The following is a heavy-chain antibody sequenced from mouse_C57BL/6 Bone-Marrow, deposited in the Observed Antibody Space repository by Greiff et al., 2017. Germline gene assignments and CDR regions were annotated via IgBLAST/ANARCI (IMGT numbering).Heavy chain of an antibody. D-gene: IGHD2-2*01. CDR2: ISGGGGNT. V-gene: IGHV5-9*01. Sequence: EVKLMESGGGLVKPGGSLKLSCAASGFTFSSYTMSWVRQTPEKRLEWVATISGGGGNTYYPDSVKGRFTISSDNAKKTLYLQMSSLRSEDTALYYCARHEGVTGAMDYWGQGTSVTVSS. CDR1: GFTFSSYT. J-gene: IGHJ4*01. CDR3: ARHEGVTGAMDY.